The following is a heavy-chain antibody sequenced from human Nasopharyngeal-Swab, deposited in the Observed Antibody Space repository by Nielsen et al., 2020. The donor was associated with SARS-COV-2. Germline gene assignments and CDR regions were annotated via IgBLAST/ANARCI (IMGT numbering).Heavy chain of an antibody. J-gene: IGHJ6*02. Sequence: WIRQPPGKGLEWIGEINHSGSTNYNPSLKSRVTISVDTSKNQFSLKLSPVTAADTAAYYCARGSDYDFWSGYYYGMDVWGQGTTVTVSS. CDR3: ARGSDYDFWSGYYYGMDV. D-gene: IGHD3-3*01. CDR2: INHSGST. V-gene: IGHV4-34*01.